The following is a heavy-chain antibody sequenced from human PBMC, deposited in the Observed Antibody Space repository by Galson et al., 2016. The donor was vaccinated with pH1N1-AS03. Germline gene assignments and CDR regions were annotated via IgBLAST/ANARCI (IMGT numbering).Heavy chain of an antibody. V-gene: IGHV5-51*03. Sequence: QSGAEVKKPGESLMISCKASGFRFTTYWIAWVRQLPGKGLEWMGFIYPGDSDTKYSPSFQGQVTISADKSISTAYLRWNSLKASDTAMYYCARGDGYNYYFDYWGQGTPVIVSS. CDR2: IYPGDSDT. J-gene: IGHJ4*02. CDR1: GFRFTTYW. D-gene: IGHD5-24*01. CDR3: ARGDGYNYYFDY.